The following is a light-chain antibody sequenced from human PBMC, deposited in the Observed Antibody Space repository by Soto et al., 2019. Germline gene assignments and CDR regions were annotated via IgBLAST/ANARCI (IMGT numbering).Light chain of an antibody. CDR1: SRDVGASDY. Sequence: QSVLTQPPSASGSPGQSVAISCTGTSRDVGASDYVSWYQQHSGKAPKLLLYEVNKRPSGVPDRFSGSKSGNTASLTVSALQADDEADYYCLSHSGSSNLLGTGTKVTVL. CDR2: EVN. CDR3: LSHSGSSNL. V-gene: IGLV2-8*01. J-gene: IGLJ1*01.